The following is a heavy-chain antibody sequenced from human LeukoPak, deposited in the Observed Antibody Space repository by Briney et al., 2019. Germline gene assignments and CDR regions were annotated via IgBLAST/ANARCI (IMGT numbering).Heavy chain of an antibody. J-gene: IGHJ4*02. CDR1: GFNFSSYE. CDR3: GRGDYSSSWYLDH. CDR2: ISTSGSTI. Sequence: GGSLRLSCAASGFNFSSYEMIWVRQAPGKGLDSISYISTSGSTIYYGDSVEGRFTISRNNAKNSLYLQMNSLRAEDTAVYYCGRGDYSSSWYLDHWGQGTLVTVSS. D-gene: IGHD6-13*01. V-gene: IGHV3-48*03.